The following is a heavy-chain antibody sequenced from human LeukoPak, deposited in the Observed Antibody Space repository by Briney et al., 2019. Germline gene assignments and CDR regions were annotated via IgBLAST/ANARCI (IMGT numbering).Heavy chain of an antibody. CDR3: ARYQSLWFGELFSFDY. Sequence: SETLSLTCTVSGGSISSYYWSWIRQPPGKGLEWIGYIYYSGSTNYNPSLKSRVTISVDTSKNQFSLKLSSVTAADTAVYYCARYQSLWFGELFSFDYWGQGTLVTVSS. CDR1: GGSISSYY. D-gene: IGHD3-10*01. J-gene: IGHJ4*02. V-gene: IGHV4-59*08. CDR2: IYYSGST.